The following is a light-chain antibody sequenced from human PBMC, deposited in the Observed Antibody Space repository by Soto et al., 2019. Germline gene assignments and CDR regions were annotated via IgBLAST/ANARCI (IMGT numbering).Light chain of an antibody. CDR2: SAS. J-gene: IGKJ2*01. Sequence: DIQMTQSPSSLSASVGDRVTITCRASQNIIFYFNWYQQKPGTAPKPLIYSASNLQSGVPSRFSGSGSGTDCALLSSCRQHEDFATYFCHRSYTATVYSLGQGTKLEI. CDR3: HRSYTATVYS. CDR1: QNIIFY. V-gene: IGKV1-39*01.